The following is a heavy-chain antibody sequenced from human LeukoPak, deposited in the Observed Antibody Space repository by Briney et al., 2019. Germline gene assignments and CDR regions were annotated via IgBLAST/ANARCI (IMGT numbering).Heavy chain of an antibody. J-gene: IGHJ4*02. CDR2: IKPNSGDT. CDR3: ARDRDYGDYLGDY. Sequence: GASVKVSCKASGYTFTNYYIHWVRQAPGQGLEWMGRIKPNSGDTDYAQKFQGRVTMTRDTSISTAYMELSRLKFDDTAVYYCARDRDYGDYLGDYWGQGILVTVTS. CDR1: GYTFTNYY. D-gene: IGHD4-17*01. V-gene: IGHV1-2*06.